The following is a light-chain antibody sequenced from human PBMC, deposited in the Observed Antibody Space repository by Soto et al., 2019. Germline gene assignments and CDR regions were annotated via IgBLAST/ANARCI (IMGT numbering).Light chain of an antibody. Sequence: QSVLTQPPSVSEAPRQRVTISCSGSSSNIGNGAVNWYQQLPGKAPKLLIYYDDLLPSGVSDRFSGSKSGTSASLAISGLQSEDEDDYYCAAGDDSRNGVVFGGGTKLTVL. J-gene: IGLJ2*01. CDR3: AAGDDSRNGVV. CDR1: SSNIGNGA. CDR2: YDD. V-gene: IGLV1-36*01.